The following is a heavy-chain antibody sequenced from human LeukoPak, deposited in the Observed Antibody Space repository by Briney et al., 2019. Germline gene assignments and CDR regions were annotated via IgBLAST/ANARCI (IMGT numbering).Heavy chain of an antibody. D-gene: IGHD3-9*01. V-gene: IGHV3-7*01. CDR1: GFIFSNYW. CDR2: IKQDGSEK. J-gene: IGHJ3*02. Sequence: PGGSLRLSCAASGFIFSNYWMTWVRQVPGKGLEWVANIKQDGSEKYYVDSVKGRFTISRDNAKNSLYLQMNSLRAEDTAVYYCARDGFKRYFDWAHDAFDIWGQGTMVTVSS. CDR3: ARDGFKRYFDWAHDAFDI.